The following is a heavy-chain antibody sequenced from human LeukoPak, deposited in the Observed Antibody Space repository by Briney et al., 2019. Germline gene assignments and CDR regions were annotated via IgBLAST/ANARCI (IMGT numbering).Heavy chain of an antibody. CDR1: GFTFSSYA. Sequence: PGGSLRLSCAASGFTFSSYAMHWVRQAPGKGLEWVAVISYDGSNKYYADSVKGRFTISRDNSKNTLYLQMNSLRAEDTAVYYCARECALLTYSSGWYENWFDPWGQGTLVTVSS. V-gene: IGHV3-30-3*01. CDR3: ARECALLTYSSGWYENWFDP. CDR2: ISYDGSNK. J-gene: IGHJ5*02. D-gene: IGHD6-19*01.